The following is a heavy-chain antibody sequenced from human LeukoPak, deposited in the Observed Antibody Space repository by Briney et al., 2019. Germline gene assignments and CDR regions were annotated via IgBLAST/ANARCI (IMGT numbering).Heavy chain of an antibody. CDR2: IKQDGSEK. CDR3: AKVPADIGGNWFDP. D-gene: IGHD2-15*01. J-gene: IGHJ5*02. CDR1: GFTFSNYW. Sequence: PGGSLRLSCAASGFTFSNYWMTWVRQAPGKGLEWVANIKQDGSEKYYVDSVKGRFTISRDNSKNTLYLQMNSLRAEDTAVYYCAKVPADIGGNWFDPWGQGTLVTVSS. V-gene: IGHV3-7*01.